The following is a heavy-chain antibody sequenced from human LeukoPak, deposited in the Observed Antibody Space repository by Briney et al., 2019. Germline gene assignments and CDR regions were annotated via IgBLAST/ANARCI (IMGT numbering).Heavy chain of an antibody. CDR3: ARGLLVRGENWFDP. Sequence: SETLSLTRTVSGVSISSSNSYWGWIRQPPGKGLEWIGRIYSSGSTNYNPSLESRVTMSVDTSKNQFSLKLSSVTAADTAVYYCARGLLVRGENWFDPWGQGTLVTVSS. J-gene: IGHJ5*02. V-gene: IGHV4-39*07. D-gene: IGHD3-10*01. CDR2: IYSSGST. CDR1: GVSISSSNSY.